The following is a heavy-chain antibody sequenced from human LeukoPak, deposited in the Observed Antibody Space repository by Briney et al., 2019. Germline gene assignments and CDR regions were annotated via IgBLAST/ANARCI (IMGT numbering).Heavy chain of an antibody. CDR3: ARDSSTLRITIFGVVGFDY. Sequence: GASGKVSCKASGYTFTSYGIIWGRQVPGQGLEWMGWISAYNGNTNYAQKLQVRVTMTTDTSTSTAYLELRNLRPDDTAVNYCARDSSTLRITIFGVVGFDYWGQGTLVTVSS. J-gene: IGHJ4*02. CDR2: ISAYNGNT. D-gene: IGHD3-3*01. V-gene: IGHV1-18*01. CDR1: GYTFTSYG.